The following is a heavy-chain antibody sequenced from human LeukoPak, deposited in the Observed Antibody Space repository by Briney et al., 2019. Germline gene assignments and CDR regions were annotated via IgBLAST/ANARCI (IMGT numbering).Heavy chain of an antibody. V-gene: IGHV1-69*02. CDR1: GGTFSSYT. CDR2: IIPILGIA. CDR3: ARKSGYCTNGVCYHYFDY. Sequence: SVKVSCNASGGTFSSYTISWVRQAPGQGLEWMGSIIPILGIANYAQKFQRRVTITADKSTSTAYMELSSLRSEDTAVYYCARKSGYCTNGVCYHYFDYWGQGTLVTVSS. D-gene: IGHD2-8*01. J-gene: IGHJ4*02.